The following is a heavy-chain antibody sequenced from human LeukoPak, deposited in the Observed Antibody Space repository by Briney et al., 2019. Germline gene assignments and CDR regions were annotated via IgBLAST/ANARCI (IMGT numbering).Heavy chain of an antibody. V-gene: IGHV3-7*01. CDR2: IKKDGSEE. J-gene: IGHJ6*03. D-gene: IGHD6-13*01. Sequence: GGSLRLSCAAAGFTFRNYWMTWVRQAPGKGLEWVANIKKDGSEEYYVDSVKGRFTISRDNAENSLSLQMNSLRAEDTAVYYCARTGYGYMDVWGKGTTVTVSS. CDR3: ARTGYGYMDV. CDR1: GFTFRNYW.